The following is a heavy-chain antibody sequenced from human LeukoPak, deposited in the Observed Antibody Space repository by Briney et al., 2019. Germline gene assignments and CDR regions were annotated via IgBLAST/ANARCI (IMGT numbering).Heavy chain of an antibody. CDR3: AREGGLDAFDI. CDR1: GLTFSSYE. J-gene: IGHJ3*02. CDR2: ISSSGSSI. Sequence: PGGSLRLSCAASGLTFSSYEMNWVRQAPGKGLEWVSYISSSGSSIYYADSVKGRFTISRDNAKKSLYLQMHSLRAEDTAVYYCAREGGLDAFDIWGQGTMVTVSS. D-gene: IGHD1-26*01. V-gene: IGHV3-48*03.